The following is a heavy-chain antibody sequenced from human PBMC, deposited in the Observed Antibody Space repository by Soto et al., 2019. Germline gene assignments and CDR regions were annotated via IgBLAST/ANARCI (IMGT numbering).Heavy chain of an antibody. Sequence: KPSETLSLTCTVSGGSISSSSYYWGWIRQPPGKGLEWIGSIYYSGSTYYNPSLKSRVTISVDTSKNQFSLKLSSVTAADTAVYYCARDCSGGSCSSPAADTGGMDVWGQGTTVTVSS. CDR1: GGSISSSSYY. CDR3: ARDCSGGSCSSPAADTGGMDV. D-gene: IGHD2-15*01. J-gene: IGHJ6*02. V-gene: IGHV4-39*02. CDR2: IYYSGST.